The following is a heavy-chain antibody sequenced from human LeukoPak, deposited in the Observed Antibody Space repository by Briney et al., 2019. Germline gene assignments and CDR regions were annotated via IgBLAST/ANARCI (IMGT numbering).Heavy chain of an antibody. V-gene: IGHV3-23*01. Sequence: SGGSLRLSCAASGFTFSSYAMNWVRQAPGKGLEWVASVSGSGVSTYYADSVKGRFTISRDNSKNTLYLQMNSLRAEDTAVYYCANGHCSGGSCYSFYYYGMDVWGQGTTVTVSS. CDR1: GFTFSSYA. J-gene: IGHJ6*02. D-gene: IGHD2-15*01. CDR3: ANGHCSGGSCYSFYYYGMDV. CDR2: VSGSGVST.